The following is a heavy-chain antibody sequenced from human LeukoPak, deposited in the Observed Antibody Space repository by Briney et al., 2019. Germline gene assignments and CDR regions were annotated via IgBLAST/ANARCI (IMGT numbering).Heavy chain of an antibody. D-gene: IGHD6-13*01. CDR2: ISAYNGNT. Sequence: ASVKVSCKASGYTFTSYGISWVRQAPGQGLEWMGWISAYNGNTNDAQKLQGRVTITTDTSTSTAYMELRSLRSDDTAVYYCARDRVYMAAAAPFDYWGQGTLVTVSS. CDR3: ARDRVYMAAAAPFDY. CDR1: GYTFTSYG. V-gene: IGHV1-18*01. J-gene: IGHJ4*02.